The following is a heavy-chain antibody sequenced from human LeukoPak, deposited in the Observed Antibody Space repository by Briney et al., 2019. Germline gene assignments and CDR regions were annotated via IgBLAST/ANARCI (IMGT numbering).Heavy chain of an antibody. D-gene: IGHD5-24*01. CDR1: GFTFSDYW. CDR2: IKQDGSEK. J-gene: IGHJ4*02. CDR3: AGGRDVYRY. Sequence: PGGSLRLSCAASGFTFSDYWMTWVRQAPGKGLEWVANIKQDGSEKYYVDSVKGRFTISRDNAKNSLYLQMNSLRAEDTAVYYCAGGRDVYRYWGQGTLVTVSS. V-gene: IGHV3-7*01.